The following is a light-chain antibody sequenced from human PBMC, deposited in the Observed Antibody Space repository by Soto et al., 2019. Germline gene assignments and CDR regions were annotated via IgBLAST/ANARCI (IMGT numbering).Light chain of an antibody. Sequence: DIQMTQSPSSLSASVGDRVTITCRASQNIRIYLNWYQQTPGNPPKLLIYAASTLQSGVPSRFGGTGSGTDFTLTISSLQPEDFATYYCQQRSDMPRTFGGGTKVDIK. CDR1: QNIRIY. CDR2: AAS. CDR3: QQRSDMPRT. V-gene: IGKV1-39*01. J-gene: IGKJ4*01.